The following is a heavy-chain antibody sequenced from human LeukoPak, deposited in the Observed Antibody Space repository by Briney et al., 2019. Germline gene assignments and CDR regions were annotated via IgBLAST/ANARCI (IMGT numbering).Heavy chain of an antibody. CDR2: IYTSGST. D-gene: IGHD4-23*01. J-gene: IGHJ2*01. V-gene: IGHV4-4*07. Sequence: PETLSLTCTVSGGSISSYYWSWVRQPAGKGLEWIGRIYTSGSTNYNPSLKSRVTMSVDTSKNQFSLKLSSVTAADTAVYYCARDYGGNHNSGYWYFDLWGRGTLVTVSS. CDR3: ARDYGGNHNSGYWYFDL. CDR1: GGSISSYY.